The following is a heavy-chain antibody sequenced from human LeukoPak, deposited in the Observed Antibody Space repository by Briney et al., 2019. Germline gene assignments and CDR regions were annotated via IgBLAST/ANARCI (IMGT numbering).Heavy chain of an antibody. CDR3: ARGATISETGYFAF. Sequence: ASETLSLTCAVYGVSFSRYYWSWIRQSPGKGREWIAEIDHRGDTNYNPSVKSRVTLSVDTSKNQFSLKVRSLSAADTAVYYCARGATISETGYFAFWGQGTLVTVSS. CDR2: IDHRGDT. D-gene: IGHD5-24*01. CDR1: GVSFSRYY. J-gene: IGHJ4*03. V-gene: IGHV4-34*01.